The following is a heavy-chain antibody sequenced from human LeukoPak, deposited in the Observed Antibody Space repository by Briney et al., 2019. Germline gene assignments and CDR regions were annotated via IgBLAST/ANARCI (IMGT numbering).Heavy chain of an antibody. Sequence: SETLSLTCTVSGGSISSYYWRSIRQPAGKGLEWIGRIYTSGSTNYNPSLKSRVTMSVDTSKNQFSLKLSSVTAADTAVYYCARDGGARDDGYFDYWGQGTLVTVSS. CDR2: IYTSGST. CDR3: ARDGGARDDGYFDY. V-gene: IGHV4-4*07. CDR1: GGSISSYY. D-gene: IGHD3-3*01. J-gene: IGHJ4*02.